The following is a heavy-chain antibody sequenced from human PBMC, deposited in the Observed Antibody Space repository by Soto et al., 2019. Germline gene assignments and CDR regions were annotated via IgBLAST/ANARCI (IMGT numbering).Heavy chain of an antibody. CDR2: IKQDGNEE. CDR3: ASWGFIVATNWYFDL. Sequence: EAQLVESGGGLVQPGGSLRLSCAASGFTFSSYWMSWVRQAPGKGLEWVANIKQDGNEESYVDSVKGRFTISRDNTKNSLFLQMNSLRAEDTAVYYCASWGFIVATNWYFDLWGRGILVTVSS. J-gene: IGHJ2*01. V-gene: IGHV3-7*01. D-gene: IGHD5-12*01. CDR1: GFTFSSYW.